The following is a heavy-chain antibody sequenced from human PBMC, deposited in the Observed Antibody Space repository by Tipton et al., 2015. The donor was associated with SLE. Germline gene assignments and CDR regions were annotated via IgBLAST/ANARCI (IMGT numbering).Heavy chain of an antibody. Sequence: TLSLTCSVSGASISSNYWSWIRQPPGKELEWIGYIFYSGSTNYSHSLESRVTISVDTSKNQYSLMLSSVTAADTAVYYCARHVGGFWSGSSFDDWGQGTLVTVSS. J-gene: IGHJ4*02. CDR3: ARHVGGFWSGSSFDD. CDR1: GASISSNY. D-gene: IGHD3-3*01. V-gene: IGHV4-59*08. CDR2: IFYSGST.